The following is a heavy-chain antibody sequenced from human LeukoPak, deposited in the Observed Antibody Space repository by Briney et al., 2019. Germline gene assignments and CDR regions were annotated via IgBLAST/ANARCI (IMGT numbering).Heavy chain of an antibody. D-gene: IGHD2-2*01. J-gene: IGHJ4*01. CDR1: GFTFSSYS. Sequence: GGSLRLSCAASGFTFSSYSMNCVRQAPGKGREWVLSISSSSSYIYYADSAKGRFTISRDNAKNSLYLQMNSLRAEDTAVYYCARVVPMFDYWGQGSLVTVSS. V-gene: IGHV3-21*01. CDR3: ARVVPMFDY. CDR2: ISSSSSYI.